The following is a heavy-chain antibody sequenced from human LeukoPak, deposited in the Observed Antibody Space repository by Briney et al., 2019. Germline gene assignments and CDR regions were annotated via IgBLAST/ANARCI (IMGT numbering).Heavy chain of an antibody. CDR3: ARYSGSLDR. V-gene: IGHV3-11*03. Sequence: GGSLRLSCSAPGFTFSDYYMTWIRQAPGKGLEWVSFISQSSSHTNYADSVKGRFTISRDNAEKSLYLQMNTLRPEDTAVYYCARYSGSLDRWGQGTLVTVSS. CDR1: GFTFSDYY. D-gene: IGHD1-26*01. CDR2: ISQSSSHT. J-gene: IGHJ5*02.